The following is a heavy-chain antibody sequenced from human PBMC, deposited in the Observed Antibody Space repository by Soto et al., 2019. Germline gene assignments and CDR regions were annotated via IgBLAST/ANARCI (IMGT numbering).Heavy chain of an antibody. D-gene: IGHD2-8*01. CDR2: MNPNSNKT. Sequence: QVQPVQSGAGVEKPWASRKVSFKASGYHFHRLDYNRVRQAPGQGLEWMGWMNPNSNKTGYAKKFQGRVTMTRNTSISTAYMELSSLGSEDTAVYYCARGPHPYFNDYWGQGTLVTVSS. CDR1: GYHFHRLD. CDR3: ARGPHPYFNDY. J-gene: IGHJ4*02. V-gene: IGHV1-8*01.